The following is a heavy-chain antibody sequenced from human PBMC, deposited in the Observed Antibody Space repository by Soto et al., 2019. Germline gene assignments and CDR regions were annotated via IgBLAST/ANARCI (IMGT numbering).Heavy chain of an antibody. CDR3: ARVPTYYQYSIGYQPFHP. V-gene: IGHV4-31*03. J-gene: IGHJ5*02. Sequence: QVQLQESGPGLLEPSKTLSLTCTVSGASFITYGYYWTRIRQHPGKGLEWVGYINNRGGATNSPSYNPSLPSRIAIAVDISKSLFSLKLTSVTAADTAVYYCARVPTYYQYSIGYQPFHPGGQGTLVTVSS. CDR2: INNRGGATNSP. CDR1: GASFITYGYY. D-gene: IGHD3-22*01.